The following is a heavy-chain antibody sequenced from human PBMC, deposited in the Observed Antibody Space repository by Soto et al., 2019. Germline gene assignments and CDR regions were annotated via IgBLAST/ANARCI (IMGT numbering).Heavy chain of an antibody. D-gene: IGHD3-9*01. CDR1: GFTFSSYS. J-gene: IGHJ6*02. CDR2: ISSSSSYI. Sequence: PGGSLRLSCAASGFTFSSYSMNWVRQAPGKGLEWVSSISSSSSYIYYADSVKDRFTISRDNAKNSLYLQMNSLRAEDTAVYYCARGSDILTGYPRPYYYYGMDVWGQGTTVTVSS. V-gene: IGHV3-21*01. CDR3: ARGSDILTGYPRPYYYYGMDV.